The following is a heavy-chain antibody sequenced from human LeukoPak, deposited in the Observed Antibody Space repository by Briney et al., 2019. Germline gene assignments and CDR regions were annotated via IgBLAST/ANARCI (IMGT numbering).Heavy chain of an antibody. Sequence: GSLRLSCAASGFAVSSNYMSWVRQAPGKGLEWVSVVYSGDNTYYAASVRGRFTISRDNSKNTLYLRMNSLRPEDTAVYFCARDAANSIAARYDYWGQGTLVTVSS. D-gene: IGHD6-6*01. CDR1: GFAVSSNY. J-gene: IGHJ4*02. CDR3: ARDAANSIAARYDY. V-gene: IGHV3-53*01. CDR2: VYSGDNT.